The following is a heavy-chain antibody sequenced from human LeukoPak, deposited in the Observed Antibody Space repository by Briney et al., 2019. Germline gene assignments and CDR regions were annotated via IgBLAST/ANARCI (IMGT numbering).Heavy chain of an antibody. D-gene: IGHD2-21*01. CDR1: GFTFSSYA. CDR2: ISGSGGST. J-gene: IGHJ4*02. CDR3: AKFLPTHIVVANYYFDY. Sequence: GGSLRLSCAASGFTFSSYAMSWVRQAPGKGLECVSAISGSGGSTYYADSVKGRFTISRDNSKNTLYLQMNSLRAEDTAVYYCAKFLPTHIVVANYYFDYWGQGTLVTVSS. V-gene: IGHV3-23*01.